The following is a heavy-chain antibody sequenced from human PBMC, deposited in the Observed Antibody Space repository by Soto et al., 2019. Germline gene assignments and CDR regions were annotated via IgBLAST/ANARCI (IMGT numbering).Heavy chain of an antibody. CDR1: GLTFSSYA. CDR2: ISGSGGST. D-gene: IGHD2-2*01. CDR3: AKDQDIVVGYGMDV. V-gene: IGHV3-23*01. J-gene: IGHJ6*02. Sequence: VGSLRLSCAASGLTFSSYAMSWVRQAPGKGLEWVSAISGSGGSTYYADSVKGRFTISRDNSKNTLYLQMNSLRAEDTAVYYCAKDQDIVVGYGMDVWGQGTTVTVSS.